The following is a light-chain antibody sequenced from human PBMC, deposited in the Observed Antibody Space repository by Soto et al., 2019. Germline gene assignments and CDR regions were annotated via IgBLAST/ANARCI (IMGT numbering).Light chain of an antibody. Sequence: SYELTQPPSVSVAPGQTARITCGGNNIGSKSVHWCQQKPGQAPVLVVYDDSDRPSGIPERFSGSNSGNTATLTISRVEAGDEADYYCQVWDSSSDHPHVVFGGGTKLTVL. J-gene: IGLJ2*01. CDR2: DDS. CDR1: NIGSKS. V-gene: IGLV3-21*02. CDR3: QVWDSSSDHPHVV.